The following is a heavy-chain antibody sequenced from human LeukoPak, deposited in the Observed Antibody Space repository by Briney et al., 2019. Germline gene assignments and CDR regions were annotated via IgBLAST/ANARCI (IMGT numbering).Heavy chain of an antibody. CDR2: FYFSGNT. J-gene: IGHJ3*02. Sequence: SETLSLTCTVYGGSISSSNYYWGRVRQPPGKGLEWIGSFYFSGNTYYNPSLNSRVTISVDTSKNQFSLKLSSVTAADTAVYYCASRGRWLQLPYDTFDIWGQGTMVTVSS. CDR3: ASRGRWLQLPYDTFDI. D-gene: IGHD5-24*01. V-gene: IGHV4-39*01. CDR1: GGSISSSNYY.